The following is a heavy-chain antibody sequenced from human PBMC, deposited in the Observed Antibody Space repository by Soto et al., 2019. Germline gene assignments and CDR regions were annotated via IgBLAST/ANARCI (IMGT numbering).Heavy chain of an antibody. V-gene: IGHV3-21*01. D-gene: IGHD3-10*01. J-gene: IGHJ4*02. CDR1: GFTLSNYS. CDR2: ISSSSGYI. Sequence: EVQLVESGGGLVKPGGSLRLSCAASGFTLSNYSMNWVRQAPGRGLEWVSSISSSSGYIYYADSVKGRFTISRDSAKNSLYLQMDSLSAEDTAVYYCARGWEDLWIGESFDYWGQGTLVTVFS. CDR3: ARGWEDLWIGESFDY.